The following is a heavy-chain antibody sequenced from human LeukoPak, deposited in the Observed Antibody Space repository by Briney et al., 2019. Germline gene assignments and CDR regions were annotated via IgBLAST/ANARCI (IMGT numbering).Heavy chain of an antibody. CDR1: GGSISNYF. D-gene: IGHD3-10*01. CDR3: ARDRAPVTMLRRHPGVFDP. J-gene: IGHJ5*02. CDR2: ISYNGYT. V-gene: IGHV4-59*01. Sequence: SETLSLTCTVSGGSISNYFWSWVRQPPRKGLEWIGYISYNGYTNYNPSLKSRVTMSVDTSENQFSLRLNSVTAADTAVYYCARDRAPVTMLRRHPGVFDPWGQGTLVTVSS.